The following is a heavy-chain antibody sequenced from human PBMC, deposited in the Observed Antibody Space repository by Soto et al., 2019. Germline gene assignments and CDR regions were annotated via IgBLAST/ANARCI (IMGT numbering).Heavy chain of an antibody. CDR2: ISRDGTNT. CDR3: VKETYYYDVSSYYPLGS. D-gene: IGHD3-22*01. J-gene: IGHJ5*02. CDR1: GFTFDYYN. V-gene: IGHV3-43*01. Sequence: LRLSCAASGFTFDYYNMHWVRQAPGKGLEWVSLISRDGTNTNYAESVKGRFTISRDNSKNSLYLQMNSLRTEDTALYYCVKETYYYDVSSYYPLGSWGQGTLVTVSS.